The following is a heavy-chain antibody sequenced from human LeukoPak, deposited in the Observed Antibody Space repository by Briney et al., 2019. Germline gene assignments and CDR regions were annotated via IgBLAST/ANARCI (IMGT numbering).Heavy chain of an antibody. V-gene: IGHV3-20*04. J-gene: IGHJ4*02. CDR3: AKDLGGSATTV. CDR1: GFTVSSNY. Sequence: PGGSLRLSCAASGFTVSSNYMSWVRQAPGKGLEWVSSISWSGDRMGYADAVKGRFTISRDNAKNSLFLQMNSLRVEDTALYYCAKDLGGSATTVWGQGTLVTVSS. CDR2: ISWSGDRM. D-gene: IGHD2-2*01.